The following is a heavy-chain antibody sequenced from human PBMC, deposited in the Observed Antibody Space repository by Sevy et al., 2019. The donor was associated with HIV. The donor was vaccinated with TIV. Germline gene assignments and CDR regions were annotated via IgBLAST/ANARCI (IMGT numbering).Heavy chain of an antibody. CDR2: INGDGSST. CDR1: GFTFSNYW. D-gene: IGHD2-2*01. J-gene: IGHJ3*02. Sequence: GGSLRLSCAASGFTFSNYWMHWVRQAPGKGLVWVSSINGDGSSTNSADSVKGRFTISRDSAKNTLYLQMNSLRDEDTAVYYCVRYPDIVILPGAHEAFDIWGQGTMVTVSS. CDR3: VRYPDIVILPGAHEAFDI. V-gene: IGHV3-74*01.